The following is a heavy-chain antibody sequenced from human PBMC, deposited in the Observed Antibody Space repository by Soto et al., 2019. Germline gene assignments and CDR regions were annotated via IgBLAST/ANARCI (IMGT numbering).Heavy chain of an antibody. D-gene: IGHD4-17*01. CDR2: IWYDGSNK. CDR1: GFTFSSYG. V-gene: IGHV3-33*01. Sequence: QVQLVESGGGVVQPGRSLRLSCAASGFTFSSYGMHWVRQAPGKGLEWVAVIWYDGSNKYYADSVKGRFTISRDNSKNTLYLQMNSLRAEDTAVYYCARGWDYGGNSGEDHWSQGTLVTVSS. J-gene: IGHJ4*02. CDR3: ARGWDYGGNSGEDH.